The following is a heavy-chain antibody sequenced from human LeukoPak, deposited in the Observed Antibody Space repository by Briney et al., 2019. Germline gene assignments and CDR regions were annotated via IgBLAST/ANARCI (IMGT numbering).Heavy chain of an antibody. CDR1: GGSISSSSYY. J-gene: IGHJ5*02. V-gene: IGHV4-39*01. Sequence: SETLSLTCTASGGSISSSSYYWGWIRQPPGKGLEWIGSIYYSGSTYYNPSLKSRVTISVDTSKNQFSLKLSSVTAADTAVYYCARHEVLWFGELLYRFDAWGRGTLVTVSS. D-gene: IGHD3-10*01. CDR3: ARHEVLWFGELLYRFDA. CDR2: IYYSGST.